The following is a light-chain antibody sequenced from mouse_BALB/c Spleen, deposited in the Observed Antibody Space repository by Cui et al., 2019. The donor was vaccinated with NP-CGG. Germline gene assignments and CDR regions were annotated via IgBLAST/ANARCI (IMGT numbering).Light chain of an antibody. Sequence: QAGETQVSALTTSPGETVTLTCRTSTGTVTTSNYANWVQEKPDHLFTGLIGGTNNRAPGVPARFSGSLIGDKAALTITGAQTEDEAIYFCALWYSNHWVFGGGTKLTVL. J-gene: IGLJ1*01. CDR2: GTN. CDR3: ALWYSNHWV. CDR1: TGTVTTSNY. V-gene: IGLV1*01.